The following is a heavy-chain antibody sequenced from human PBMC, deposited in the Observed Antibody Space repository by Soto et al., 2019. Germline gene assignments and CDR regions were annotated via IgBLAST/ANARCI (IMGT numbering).Heavy chain of an antibody. D-gene: IGHD2-15*01. V-gene: IGHV4-31*03. CDR3: ARGLYCSGGSCHENWYFDL. CDR1: GGSISSGGYY. CDR2: IYYSGST. J-gene: IGHJ2*01. Sequence: QVQLQEAGPGLVKPSQTLSLTCTVSGGSISSGGYYWSWIRQHPGKGLEWIGYIYYSGSTYYNPSLKCRVTISVDTCKNQFSLKLSSVTAADTAVYYCARGLYCSGGSCHENWYFDLWGRGALVTVSS.